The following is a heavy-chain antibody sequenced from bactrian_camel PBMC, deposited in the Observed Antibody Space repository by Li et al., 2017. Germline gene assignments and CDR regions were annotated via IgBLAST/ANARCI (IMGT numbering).Heavy chain of an antibody. CDR1: GFTFSRHW. CDR2: INGGSEYI. V-gene: IGHV3S1*01. CDR3: VKDRWRGPEYNY. D-gene: IGHD7*01. J-gene: IGHJ4*01. Sequence: QVQLVESGGGLVQPGGSLRLSCAASGFTFSRHWMYWVRQTPGKGLEWVSTINGGSEYIDYAPTLEGRFTISRDNPKKTLYLQLNSLRSEDTGRYYCVKDRWRGPEYNYRGQGTQVTVS.